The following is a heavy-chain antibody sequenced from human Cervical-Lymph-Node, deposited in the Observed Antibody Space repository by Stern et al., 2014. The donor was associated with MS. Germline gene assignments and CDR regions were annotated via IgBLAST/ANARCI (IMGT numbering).Heavy chain of an antibody. D-gene: IGHD1-14*01. Sequence: QLVQSGAEVKKPGESLKISCKGSEYNFNTHWIAWVRQMPGKGLEWLGNIYPGNSDTRYNPSLQGPVSISADKSITTAYLHFSSLKASDSAMYFCARHGGPNWNHEAHNWFDPWGQGTLVTVSS. V-gene: IGHV5-51*03. CDR3: ARHGGPNWNHEAHNWFDP. J-gene: IGHJ5*02. CDR1: EYNFNTHW. CDR2: IYPGNSDT.